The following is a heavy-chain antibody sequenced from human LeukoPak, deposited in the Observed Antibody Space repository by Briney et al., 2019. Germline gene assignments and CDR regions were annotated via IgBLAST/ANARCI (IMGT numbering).Heavy chain of an antibody. D-gene: IGHD3-10*01. CDR3: ATTANYFGSGSLPGYFHY. V-gene: IGHV3-23*01. J-gene: IGHJ4*02. CDR2: ISASGDST. Sequence: PGGSLRLSCAASGFTFSSYAMSWVRQAPGKGLEWVSGISASGDSTYYADSVKGRFIISRDNSINTLYLQMNSLRADDTAVYYCATTANYFGSGSLPGYFHYWGQGTLVTVSS. CDR1: GFTFSSYA.